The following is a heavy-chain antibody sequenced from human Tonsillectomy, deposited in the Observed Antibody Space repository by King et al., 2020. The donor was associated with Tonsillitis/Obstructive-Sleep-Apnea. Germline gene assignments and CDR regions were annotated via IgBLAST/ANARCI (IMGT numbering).Heavy chain of an antibody. J-gene: IGHJ4*02. CDR1: GYSFTNYG. CDR2: ISGYNGNT. Sequence: VQLVESGAEVKKPGASAKVSCKASGYSFTNYGISWVRQAPGQGLEWMGWISGYNGNTNYAQNLQGRVTMXADTSTSTAYMELRSRGSDDTAVYYCARGGYSNYVDYWGQXTLVTVSS. V-gene: IGHV1-18*01. D-gene: IGHD5-18*01. CDR3: ARGGYSNYVDY.